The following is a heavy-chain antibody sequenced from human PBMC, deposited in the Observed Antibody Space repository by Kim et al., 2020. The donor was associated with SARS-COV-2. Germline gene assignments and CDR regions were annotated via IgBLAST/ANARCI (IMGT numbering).Heavy chain of an antibody. J-gene: IGHJ4*02. D-gene: IGHD1-26*01. Sequence: GGSLRLSCTASGFTFGDYAMSWFRQAPGKGLEWVGFIRSKAYGGTTEYAASVKGRFTISRDDSKSIAYLQMNSLKTEDTAVYYCTREGDEWELPNRGVDYWGQGTLVTVSS. CDR2: IRSKAYGGTT. CDR1: GFTFGDYA. V-gene: IGHV3-49*03. CDR3: TREGDEWELPNRGVDY.